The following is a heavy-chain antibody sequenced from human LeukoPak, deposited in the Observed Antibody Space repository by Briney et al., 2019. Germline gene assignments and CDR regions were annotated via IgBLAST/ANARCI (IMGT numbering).Heavy chain of an antibody. V-gene: IGHV4-38-2*02. J-gene: IGHJ5*02. CDR3: ASVDYDDTSLIGFDP. D-gene: IGHD4-17*01. CDR2: IYHSGSA. Sequence: AETLSLTCTVSGYSISSGYYWGWIRQPPGKGLDWIGSIYHSGSAYYNPSLNSRVTMSVDTSKNQFSLKLSSVTAADTAVYYCASVDYDDTSLIGFDPWGQGTLVTVSS. CDR1: GYSISSGYY.